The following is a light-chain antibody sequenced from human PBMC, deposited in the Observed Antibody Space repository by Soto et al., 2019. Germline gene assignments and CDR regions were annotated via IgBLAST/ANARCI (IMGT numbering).Light chain of an antibody. J-gene: IGKJ4*01. CDR2: GAS. CDR3: LQRSTRPLT. CDR1: QSVDRY. V-gene: IGKV3-11*01. Sequence: EIVLTQSPATLSLSPGERAALSCRASQSVDRYLAWYQQKPGQAPRLLIFGASNRATGIPARFSGSGSGTDFTLTISSLEAEDFAVYYCLQRSTRPLTFGGGTKVEIK.